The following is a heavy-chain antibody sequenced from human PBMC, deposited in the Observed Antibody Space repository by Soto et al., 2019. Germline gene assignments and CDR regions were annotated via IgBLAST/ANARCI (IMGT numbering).Heavy chain of an antibody. CDR2: IIAFSDIV. CDR3: ARSLYSSSWYHSGNSYYYYGMDV. J-gene: IGHJ6*02. V-gene: IGHV1-69*12. D-gene: IGHD6-13*01. Sequence: QVQLVQSGAEVKKPGSSVKVSCKASGGTFGIYAITWVRQAPGQGLEWMGGIIAFSDIVNYTQKLQGRVTITADESTNTAYMDLSSLRPEDTAVYYCARSLYSSSWYHSGNSYYYYGMDVWGQGTTVTVSS. CDR1: GGTFGIYA.